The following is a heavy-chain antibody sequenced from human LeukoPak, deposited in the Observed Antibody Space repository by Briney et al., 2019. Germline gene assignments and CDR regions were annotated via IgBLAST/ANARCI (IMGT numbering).Heavy chain of an antibody. CDR1: GITFTNYG. CDR3: AKTHGSSWYSY. V-gene: IGHV3-23*01. D-gene: IGHD6-13*01. Sequence: GPLRLSSPASGITFTNYGMSWVRPAPGKGLEWVSSISGSGGSTYYPVSVKGRFTISRDNSKYTLYLQMNSLRAEDTAVYYCAKTHGSSWYSYWGQGTLVTVSS. J-gene: IGHJ4*02. CDR2: ISGSGGST.